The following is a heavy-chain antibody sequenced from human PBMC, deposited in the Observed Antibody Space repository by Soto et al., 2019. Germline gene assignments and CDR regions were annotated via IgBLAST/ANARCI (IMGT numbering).Heavy chain of an antibody. J-gene: IGHJ4*02. D-gene: IGHD3-10*01. Sequence: GASVKVSCKASGYGFTDHYRHWVRQAPGQGLEWMGIISPDGGSTRYSQKFQARITIIRDTSTSTVYMELSSLRSEDTAVYYCARAPRGGVIIVITSAQIDYWGQGTLVTAPQ. V-gene: IGHV1-46*01. CDR1: GYGFTDHY. CDR2: ISPDGGST. CDR3: ARAPRGGVIIVITSAQIDY.